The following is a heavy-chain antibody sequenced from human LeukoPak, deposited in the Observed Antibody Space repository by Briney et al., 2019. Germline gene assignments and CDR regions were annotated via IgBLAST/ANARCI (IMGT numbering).Heavy chain of an antibody. Sequence: VASVKVSCKVSGYTLTELSMHWVRQAPGQGLEWMGRIIPILGIANYAQKFQGRVTITADKSTSTAYMELSSLRSEDTAVYYCAREGYYDSSGTFDYWGQGTLVTVSS. J-gene: IGHJ4*02. CDR1: GYTLTELS. D-gene: IGHD3-22*01. CDR3: AREGYYDSSGTFDY. V-gene: IGHV1-69*04. CDR2: IIPILGIA.